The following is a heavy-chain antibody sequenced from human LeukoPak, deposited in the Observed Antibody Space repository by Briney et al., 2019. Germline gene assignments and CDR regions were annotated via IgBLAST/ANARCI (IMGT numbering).Heavy chain of an antibody. CDR1: GGSFSGYY. V-gene: IGHV4-34*01. CDR2: INHSGST. J-gene: IGHJ5*02. Sequence: PSETLSLTCAVYGGSFSGYYWSWIRQPPGKGLEWIGEINHSGSTNYNPSLKSRVTISVDTSKNQFSLKLSSVTAADTAVYYCARPGLRGYSYGRRHNWFDPWGQGTLVTVSS. D-gene: IGHD5-18*01. CDR3: ARPGLRGYSYGRRHNWFDP.